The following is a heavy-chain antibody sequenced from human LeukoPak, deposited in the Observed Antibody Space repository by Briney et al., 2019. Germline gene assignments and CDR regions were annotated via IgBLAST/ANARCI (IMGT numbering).Heavy chain of an antibody. J-gene: IGHJ4*02. D-gene: IGHD3-10*01. CDR3: AREWSWFGDHEGYFDY. V-gene: IGHV1-2*02. Sequence: ASVKVSCKASGYTFTGYYMHWVRQAPGQGLEWMGWINPNSGGTNYAQKFQGRVAMTRDTSISTAYMELSRLRSDDTAVYYCAREWSWFGDHEGYFDYWGQGTLVTVSS. CDR2: INPNSGGT. CDR1: GYTFTGYY.